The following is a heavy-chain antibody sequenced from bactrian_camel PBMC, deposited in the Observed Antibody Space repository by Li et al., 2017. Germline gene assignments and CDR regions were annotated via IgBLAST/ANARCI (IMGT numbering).Heavy chain of an antibody. CDR3: ARSTDDGGLFGY. CDR1: GFPFSSHA. CDR2: ILGDGSKT. J-gene: IGHJ4*01. V-gene: IGHV3-2*01. Sequence: HVQLVESGGGFVQPGGSLRLSCAASGFPFSSHALSWVRQSPGKGLECVSSILGDGSKTYYAASVKGRSTISRDNAKNTVYLQMNSLKPEDTAVYYCARSTDDGGLFGYWGQGTQVTVS. D-gene: IGHD1*01.